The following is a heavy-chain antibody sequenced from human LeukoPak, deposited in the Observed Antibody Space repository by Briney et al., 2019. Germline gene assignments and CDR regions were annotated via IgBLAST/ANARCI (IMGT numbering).Heavy chain of an antibody. CDR3: ASGYSSGWSFDP. CDR2: IYSGGST. D-gene: IGHD6-19*01. V-gene: IGHV3-66*01. Sequence: TGGSLRLSCAASEFSVGSNYMTWVRQAPGKGLEWVSLIYSGGSTYYADSVKGRFTISRDNSKNTLYLQMNSLRAEDTAVYYCASGYSSGWSFDPWGQGTLVTVSS. CDR1: EFSVGSNY. J-gene: IGHJ5*02.